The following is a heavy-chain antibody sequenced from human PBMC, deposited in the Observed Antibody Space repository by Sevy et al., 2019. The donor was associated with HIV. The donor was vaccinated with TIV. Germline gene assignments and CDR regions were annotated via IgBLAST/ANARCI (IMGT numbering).Heavy chain of an antibody. CDR2: ISAYNGNT. CDR1: GYTFTSYG. Sequence: ASVKVSCKASGYTFTSYGISWVRQAPGQGLEWMGWISAYNGNTNYAQKLQGRVTMTTDTSTSTAYMELRSLRSDDTAVYYCARRSGTATGYYYDGMDVWGQGTTVTVSS. V-gene: IGHV1-18*01. CDR3: ARRSGTATGYYYDGMDV. D-gene: IGHD2-15*01. J-gene: IGHJ6*02.